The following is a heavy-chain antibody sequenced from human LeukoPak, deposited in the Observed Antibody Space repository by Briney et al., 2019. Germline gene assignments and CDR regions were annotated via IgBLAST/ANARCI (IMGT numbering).Heavy chain of an antibody. CDR2: IIPIFGTT. J-gene: IGHJ4*02. CDR1: GGTFSSYA. Sequence: ASVKVSCKASGGTFSSYAISWMRQAPGHGLEWMGGIIPIFGTTNYAQRFQGRVTITADESTSTAYMELSSLRSEDTAVYYCARAPPTVNPSYFDYWGQGTLVTVSS. CDR3: ARAPPTVNPSYFDY. D-gene: IGHD4-11*01. V-gene: IGHV1-69*13.